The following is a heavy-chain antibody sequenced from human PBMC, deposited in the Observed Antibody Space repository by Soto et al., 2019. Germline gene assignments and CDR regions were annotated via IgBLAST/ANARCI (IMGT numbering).Heavy chain of an antibody. CDR2: IIPIFGTV. J-gene: IGHJ3*02. Sequence: ASVKVSCKASGGTFSSHAVSWVRQAPGQGFEWMGGIIPIFGTVNYTQKFQDRVTITADESTNIAHMELSSLRSEDTAVYYCAQADIVLMGGASDIWGQGTVVTVSS. CDR1: GGTFSSHA. V-gene: IGHV1-69*13. CDR3: AQADIVLMGGASDI. D-gene: IGHD2-8*01.